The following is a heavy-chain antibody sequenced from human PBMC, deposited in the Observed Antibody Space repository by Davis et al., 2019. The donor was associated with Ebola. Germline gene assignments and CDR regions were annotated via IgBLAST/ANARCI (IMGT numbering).Heavy chain of an antibody. V-gene: IGHV5-51*01. D-gene: IGHD6-19*01. Sequence: GESLKISCKRSGYTFSGYWIGWVRQMPGKGLEWVGVIYPGDSDTRYSPSFQGQVTISVDKSNRTAYLQWRSLKASDTAMYYCARIAVARTLDAFDIWGQGTMVTVSS. J-gene: IGHJ3*02. CDR2: IYPGDSDT. CDR3: ARIAVARTLDAFDI. CDR1: GYTFSGYW.